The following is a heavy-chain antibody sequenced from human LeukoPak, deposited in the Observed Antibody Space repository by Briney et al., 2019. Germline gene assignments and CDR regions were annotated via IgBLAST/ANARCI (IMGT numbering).Heavy chain of an antibody. CDR3: ARGSGELLEYYYYYYYMDV. CDR1: GGSISSGGYY. J-gene: IGHJ6*03. Sequence: NPSETLSLTCTVSGGSISSGGYYWSWIRQPPGKGLEWIGYIYHSGSTYYNPSLKSRVTISVDRSKNQFSLKLSSVTAADTAVYYCARGSGELLEYYYYYYYMDVWGKGTTVTVSS. CDR2: IYHSGST. V-gene: IGHV4-30-2*01. D-gene: IGHD1-26*01.